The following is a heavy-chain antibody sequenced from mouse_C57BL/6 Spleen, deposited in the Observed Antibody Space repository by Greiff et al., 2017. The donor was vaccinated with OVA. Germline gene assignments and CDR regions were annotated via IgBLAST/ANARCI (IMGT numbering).Heavy chain of an antibody. Sequence: EVQLVESGPGLAKPSQTLSLTCSVTGYSITSDYWNWIRKFPGNKLEYMGYISYSGSTYYNPSLKSRISITRDTSKNQYYLQLNSVTTEDTATYYCARYPSYDYDDGYYFDYWGQGTTLTVSS. CDR1: GYSITSDY. CDR3: ARYPSYDYDDGYYFDY. CDR2: ISYSGST. J-gene: IGHJ2*01. D-gene: IGHD2-4*01. V-gene: IGHV3-8*01.